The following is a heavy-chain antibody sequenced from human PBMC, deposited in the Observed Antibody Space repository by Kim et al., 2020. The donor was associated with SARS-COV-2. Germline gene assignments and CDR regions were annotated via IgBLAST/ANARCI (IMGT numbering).Heavy chain of an antibody. CDR3: VSGYTSGL. CDR2: INEDGSKK. J-gene: IGHJ4*02. D-gene: IGHD6-19*01. V-gene: IGHV3-7*01. Sequence: GGSLRLSCAASGFAFSRYWMTWVRQAPGKGLEWVASINEDGSKKCYADSGKGRFTMSRDNVEKSLSLQMNGLRGEDTAVYYCVSGYTSGLWGQGALVTIAP. CDR1: GFAFSRYW.